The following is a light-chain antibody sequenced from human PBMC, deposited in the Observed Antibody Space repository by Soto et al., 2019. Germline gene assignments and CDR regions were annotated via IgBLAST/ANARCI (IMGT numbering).Light chain of an antibody. CDR1: QSVSSY. CDR2: DAF. Sequence: EIVLTQSPSTLALSPGERATLSCGASQSVSSYLAWYQQKPGQAPRLLIYDAFNRATGIPARFSGSGSGTDFTLTITNLASEDFEVYYCQQRSNWPWTFGQGTKVDIK. CDR3: QQRSNWPWT. V-gene: IGKV3-11*01. J-gene: IGKJ1*01.